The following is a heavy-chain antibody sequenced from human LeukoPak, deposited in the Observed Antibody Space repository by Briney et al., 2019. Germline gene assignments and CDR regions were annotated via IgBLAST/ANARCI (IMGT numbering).Heavy chain of an antibody. J-gene: IGHJ4*02. Sequence: PSETLSLTCTVSGGSISSSRYYGGWIRQPPGKGLEWIGSLYYSGNTYYNPSLKSRVTISVDTSKNQFSLKLSSVTAADTAVYYCARHLYDSSGYYSLGYFDYWGQGTLVTVSS. V-gene: IGHV4-39*01. CDR2: LYYSGNT. D-gene: IGHD3-22*01. CDR1: GGSISSSRYY. CDR3: ARHLYDSSGYYSLGYFDY.